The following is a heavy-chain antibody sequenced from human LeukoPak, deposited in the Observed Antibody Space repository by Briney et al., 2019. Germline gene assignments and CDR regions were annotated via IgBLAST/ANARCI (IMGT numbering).Heavy chain of an antibody. Sequence: ASVKVSCKASGYMFTTYGISWVRQAPGQGLEWMGWISTGTGDTNYAQKFQDRVTMTIDTSANTAHMELRGLRSDDTAVYYCARAGAGALLIWFLGDGMDVWGQGTTVSVSS. J-gene: IGHJ6*02. CDR1: GYMFTTYG. V-gene: IGHV1-18*01. D-gene: IGHD1-26*01. CDR2: ISTGTGDT. CDR3: ARAGAGALLIWFLGDGMDV.